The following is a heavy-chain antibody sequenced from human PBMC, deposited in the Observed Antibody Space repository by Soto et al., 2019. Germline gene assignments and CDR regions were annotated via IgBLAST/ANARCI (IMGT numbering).Heavy chain of an antibody. Sequence: GGSLRLSCAASGFTLSGYAMDWVRQAPGKGLEYVSGISSNGVGTYYANSVQGRFTISRDNSKNTVYLQMGSLRPEDMAVYYCAMLHCPDFYYMDVWDRGTTVTVSS. V-gene: IGHV3-64*01. CDR1: GFTLSGYA. J-gene: IGHJ6*03. CDR3: AMLHCPDFYYMDV. D-gene: IGHD2-15*01. CDR2: ISSNGVGT.